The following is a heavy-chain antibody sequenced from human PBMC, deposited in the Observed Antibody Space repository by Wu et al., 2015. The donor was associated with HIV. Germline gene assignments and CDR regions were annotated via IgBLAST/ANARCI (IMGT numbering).Heavy chain of an antibody. CDR3: ARGRYSSNTGFFDF. J-gene: IGHJ4*02. D-gene: IGHD3-9*01. CDR1: GYNFNGFG. CDR2: ISDYERNI. V-gene: IGHV1-18*01. Sequence: QVQLVQSGIEVKKPGASVKVSCKASGYNFNGFGIIWVRQAPGQGLEWMGWISDYERNIHYGQKFRGRLTLTADTVTSTAFMDLRNLRSDDTAIYFCARGRYSSNTGFFDFWGQGNXSHRLL.